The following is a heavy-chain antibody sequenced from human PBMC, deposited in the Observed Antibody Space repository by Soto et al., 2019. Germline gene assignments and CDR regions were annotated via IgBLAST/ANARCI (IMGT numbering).Heavy chain of an antibody. CDR2: IYYSGST. D-gene: IGHD6-19*01. J-gene: IGHJ5*02. CDR3: ARTRAVWFDP. V-gene: IGHV4-39*01. Sequence: QLQLPESGPGLVKPSETLSLTCTVSGGSISSSSYYWGWIRQPPGKGLEWIGSIYYSGSTYYNPSLKSRVTISVDTSKNQFSLKLSSVTAADTAVYYCARTRAVWFDPWGQGTLVTVSS. CDR1: GGSISSSSYY.